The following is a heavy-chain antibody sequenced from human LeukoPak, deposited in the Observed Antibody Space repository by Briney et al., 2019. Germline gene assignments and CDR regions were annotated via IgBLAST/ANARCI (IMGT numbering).Heavy chain of an antibody. CDR3: AREEALSDSFDY. D-gene: IGHD3-22*01. CDR1: GFTFSSYS. J-gene: IGHJ4*02. V-gene: IGHV3-21*01. Sequence: GGSLRLSCAASGFTFSSYSMNWVRQAPGKGLEWVSSISSSSSYIYYADSVKGRFTISRDNAKNSLYLQMNSLRAEDTAVYYCAREEALSDSFDYWGQGTLVTVSS. CDR2: ISSSSSYI.